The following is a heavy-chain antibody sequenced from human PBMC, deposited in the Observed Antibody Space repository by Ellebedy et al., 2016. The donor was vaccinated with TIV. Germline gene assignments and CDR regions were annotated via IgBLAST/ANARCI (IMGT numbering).Heavy chain of an antibody. D-gene: IGHD2-2*02. CDR2: ISGSGGST. Sequence: GGSLRLSXAASGFTFSSYAMSWVRQAPGKGLEWVSAISGSGGSTYYADSVKGRFTISRDNAKNSLYLQMNSLRAEDTAVYYCASPVIVVVPAAIRDYWGQGTLVTVSS. V-gene: IGHV3-23*01. J-gene: IGHJ4*02. CDR3: ASPVIVVVPAAIRDY. CDR1: GFTFSSYA.